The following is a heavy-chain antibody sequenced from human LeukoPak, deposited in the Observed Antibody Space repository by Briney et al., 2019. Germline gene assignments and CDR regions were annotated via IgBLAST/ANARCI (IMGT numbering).Heavy chain of an antibody. Sequence: PGGSLRLSCAASGFTFSSYAMSWVRQAPGKGREWVSAISNSGGSTYYADSVKGRFTISRDNSKNTLYLQMNSLRAEDTAVYYCAKGSAYDYYYNMDVWGQGTTVTVSS. CDR3: AKGSAYDYYYNMDV. CDR1: GFTFSSYA. D-gene: IGHD3-3*01. J-gene: IGHJ6*02. V-gene: IGHV3-23*01. CDR2: ISNSGGST.